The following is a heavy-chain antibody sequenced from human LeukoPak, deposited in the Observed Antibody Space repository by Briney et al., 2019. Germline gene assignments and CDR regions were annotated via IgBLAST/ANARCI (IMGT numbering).Heavy chain of an antibody. V-gene: IGHV3-23*01. CDR1: GFTFSGYA. CDR2: ISDNGGRT. Sequence: PGGFLRLSCAASGFTFSGYAMSWVRQAPGKGLEWVSTISDNGGRTYYADSVKGRFTISRDNSKNTLFLQMNSLRAEDTAVYYCAKDRISYYDYVWGNSDYFDYWGQGTLVTVSS. CDR3: AKDRISYYDYVWGNSDYFDY. D-gene: IGHD3-16*01. J-gene: IGHJ4*02.